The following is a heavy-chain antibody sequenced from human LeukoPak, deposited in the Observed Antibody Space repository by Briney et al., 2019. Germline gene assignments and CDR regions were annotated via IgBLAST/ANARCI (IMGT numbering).Heavy chain of an antibody. V-gene: IGHV3-64D*06. CDR2: ISSNGGST. CDR3: VKDNYYGSGSYGYQFDP. CDR1: GFTFSSYA. D-gene: IGHD3-10*01. Sequence: PGGSLRLSCSASGFTFSSYAMHWVRQAPGKGLEYVSAISSNGGSTYYADSVKGSFTISRDNSKNTLYLQMSSLRAEDTAVYYCVKDNYYGSGSYGYQFDPWGQGTLVTVSS. J-gene: IGHJ5*02.